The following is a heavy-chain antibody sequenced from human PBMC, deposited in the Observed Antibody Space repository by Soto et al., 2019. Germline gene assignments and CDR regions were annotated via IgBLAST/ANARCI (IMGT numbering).Heavy chain of an antibody. D-gene: IGHD3-22*01. J-gene: IGHJ4*02. CDR1: GFTFSNAG. Sequence: PGGSLRLSCAASGFTFSNAGMSWVRQAPGKGLEWVGRIKSKTDGGTTDYAAPVKGRFTISRDDSKNTLYLQMNSLKTEDTAVYYCTTQSPPEYYYDSSGYDGLDYWGQGTLVTVSS. CDR2: IKSKTDGGTT. CDR3: TTQSPPEYYYDSSGYDGLDY. V-gene: IGHV3-15*01.